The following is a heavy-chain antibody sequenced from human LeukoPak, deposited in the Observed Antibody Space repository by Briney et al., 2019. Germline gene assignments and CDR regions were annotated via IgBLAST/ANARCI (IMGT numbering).Heavy chain of an antibody. Sequence: SETLSLTCAVYGGSFSGYYWSWIRQPPGKGLEWIGEINHSGSTNYNPSLKRRVTISVDTSKNQFSLKLSSVTAADTAVYYCARACWYYDSSGYYSYYYYGMDVWGQGTTVTVSS. CDR1: GGSFSGYY. V-gene: IGHV4-34*01. CDR3: ARACWYYDSSGYYSYYYYGMDV. CDR2: INHSGST. D-gene: IGHD3-22*01. J-gene: IGHJ6*02.